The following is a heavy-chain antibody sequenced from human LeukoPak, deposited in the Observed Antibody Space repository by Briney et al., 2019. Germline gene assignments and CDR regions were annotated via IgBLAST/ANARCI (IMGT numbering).Heavy chain of an antibody. CDR3: ARGSTTFDY. V-gene: IGHV5-51*01. CDR1: GSTFTAYW. D-gene: IGHD1-26*01. J-gene: IGHJ4*02. CDR2: IYPGDFET. Sequence: GESLQISCQGSGSTFTAYWTGWVRQMPGQGLEWMGIIYPGDFETRYSPSFQGQVTISADKSISTAYLQWSNLKASDTAMYCCARGSTTFDYGGQGTRVTVSS.